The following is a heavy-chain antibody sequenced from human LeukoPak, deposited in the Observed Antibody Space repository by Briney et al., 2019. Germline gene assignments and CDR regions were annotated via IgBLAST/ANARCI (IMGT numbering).Heavy chain of an antibody. J-gene: IGHJ4*02. Sequence: PSETLSLTCTVSGGSISSSSYYWGWIRQPPGKGLEWIGSIYYSGSTYYNPSLKSRVTISVDTSKNQFSLKLSSVTAADAAVYYCASHPSITGFYDYWGQGTLVTVSS. CDR3: ASHPSITGFYDY. V-gene: IGHV4-39*01. CDR2: IYYSGST. CDR1: GGSISSSSYY. D-gene: IGHD1-20*01.